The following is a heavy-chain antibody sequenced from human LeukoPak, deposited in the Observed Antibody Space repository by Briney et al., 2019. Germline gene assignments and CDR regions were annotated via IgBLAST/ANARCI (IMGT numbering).Heavy chain of an antibody. V-gene: IGHV3-21*01. CDR1: GFTFSTYT. Sequence: GGSLRLSCAASGFTFSTYTMNWVRQAPGKGLEWVSSISSRSSYIFYAESLKGRFTISRDNAKNSLYLQMNSLGGEDTAVYYCARAQYYYDSSGYYYPYYFDYWGQGTLVTVSS. CDR2: ISSRSSYI. J-gene: IGHJ4*02. CDR3: ARAQYYYDSSGYYYPYYFDY. D-gene: IGHD3-22*01.